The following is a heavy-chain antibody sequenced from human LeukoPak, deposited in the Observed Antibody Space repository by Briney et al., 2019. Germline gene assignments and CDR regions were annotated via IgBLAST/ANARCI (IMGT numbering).Heavy chain of an antibody. Sequence: ASVTVSCTASGYTFTSYYMHWVRQAPGQGLEWMGIINPSGGSTSYAQKFQGRVTMTRDTSISTAYMELGGLRSEDTAVYYCVRDGEGVAISVNYWFDPWGQGTLVTVSS. CDR3: VRDGEGVAISVNYWFDP. D-gene: IGHD3-10*01. CDR2: INPSGGST. V-gene: IGHV1-46*01. CDR1: GYTFTSYY. J-gene: IGHJ5*02.